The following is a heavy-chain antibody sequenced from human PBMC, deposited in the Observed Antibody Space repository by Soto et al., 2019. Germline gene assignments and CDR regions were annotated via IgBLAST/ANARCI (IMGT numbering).Heavy chain of an antibody. CDR2: IKSKTDGGTT. Sequence: EVQLVESGGGLVKPGGSLRLSCAASGFTFSNAWMSWVRQAPGKGLEWVGRIKSKTDGGTTDYAAPMKGRFTISRDDSKNTLYLQMNSLKTEDTAVYYCTTESYCGGDCYLFRYWGQGTLVTVSS. J-gene: IGHJ4*02. D-gene: IGHD2-21*01. V-gene: IGHV3-15*01. CDR3: TTESYCGGDCYLFRY. CDR1: GFTFSNAW.